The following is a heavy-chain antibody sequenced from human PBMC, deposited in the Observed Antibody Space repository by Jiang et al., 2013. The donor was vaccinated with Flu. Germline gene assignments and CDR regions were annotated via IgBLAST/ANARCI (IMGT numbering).Heavy chain of an antibody. CDR3: ATGRILEHKEYYYYYYGMDV. CDR2: FDPEDGET. V-gene: IGHV1-24*01. D-gene: IGHD1/OR15-1a*01. CDR1: GYTLTELS. Sequence: SGAEVKKPGASVKVSCKVSGYTLTELSMHWVRQAPGKGLEWMGGFDPEDGETIYAQKFQGRVTMTEDTSTDTAYMELSSLRSEDTAVYYCATGRILEHKEYYYYYYGMDVWGQGTTVTVSS. J-gene: IGHJ6*02.